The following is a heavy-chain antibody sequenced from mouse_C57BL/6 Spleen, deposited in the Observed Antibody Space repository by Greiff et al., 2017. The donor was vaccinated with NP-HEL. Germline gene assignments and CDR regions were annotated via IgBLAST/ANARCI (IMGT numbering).Heavy chain of an antibody. CDR2: IDPSDSYT. D-gene: IGHD4-1*01. Sequence: QVQLQQPGAELVMPGASVKLSCKASGYTFTSYWMHWVKQRPGQGLEWIGEIDPSDSYTNYNQKFKGKSTLTVDKSSSTAYMQLSSLTTEDSAVXYIDRWGGPGRGDDWGQGTTLTVSS. CDR1: GYTFTSYW. J-gene: IGHJ2*01. V-gene: IGHV1-69*01. CDR3: DRWGGPGRGDD.